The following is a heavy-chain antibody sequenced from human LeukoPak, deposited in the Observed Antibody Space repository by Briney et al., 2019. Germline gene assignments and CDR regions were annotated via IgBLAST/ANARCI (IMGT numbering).Heavy chain of an antibody. V-gene: IGHV3-7*01. CDR3: AREKYYGSGILYYFDS. CDR2: IKQDGSEK. CDR1: GFTLITYW. Sequence: PGGSLRLSCAASGFTLITYWMSWVRQAPGKGLEWVANIKQDGSEKYYVDSVKGRITISRDNAKKSLYLQMNSLRADDTAVYYCAREKYYGSGILYYFDSWGQGTLVTVSS. D-gene: IGHD3-10*01. J-gene: IGHJ4*02.